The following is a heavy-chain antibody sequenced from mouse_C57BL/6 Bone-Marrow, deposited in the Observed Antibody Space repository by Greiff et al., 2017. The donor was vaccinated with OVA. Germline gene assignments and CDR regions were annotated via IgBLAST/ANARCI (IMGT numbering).Heavy chain of an antibody. Sequence: QVQLKQSGAELARPGASVKLSCKASGYTFTSYGISWVKQRTGQGLEWIGEIYPRSGNTYYNEKFKGKATLTADKSSSTAYMELRSQTSEDSAVYVCARSWDYHWYFDVWGTGTTVTVSS. D-gene: IGHD2-4*01. CDR2: IYPRSGNT. CDR3: ARSWDYHWYFDV. J-gene: IGHJ1*03. CDR1: GYTFTSYG. V-gene: IGHV1-81*01.